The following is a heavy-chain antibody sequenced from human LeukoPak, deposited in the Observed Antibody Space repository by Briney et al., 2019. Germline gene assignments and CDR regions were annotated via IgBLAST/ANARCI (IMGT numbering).Heavy chain of an antibody. CDR1: GFTFSSYG. CDR3: AKEGYSSSWYGTYYYYYGMDV. V-gene: IGHV3-30*18. D-gene: IGHD6-13*01. CDR2: ISYDGSNK. J-gene: IGHJ6*02. Sequence: GRSLRLSCAASGFTFSSYGMHWVRQAPGKGLEWVAVISYDGSNKYYADSVKGRFTISRDNSKNTLYLQMNSLRAEDTAVYYCAKEGYSSSWYGTYYYYYGMDVWGQGTTVTVSS.